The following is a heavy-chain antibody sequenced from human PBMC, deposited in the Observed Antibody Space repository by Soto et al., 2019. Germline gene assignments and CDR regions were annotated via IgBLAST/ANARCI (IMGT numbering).Heavy chain of an antibody. CDR2: INEGGST. D-gene: IGHD3-3*01. V-gene: IGHV3-53*04. CDR3: ARVDFWSGYYKVPDAFDI. CDR1: EFSVSSYV. J-gene: IGHJ3*02. Sequence: LRLSCAASEFSVSSYVMRWVRQAPGKGLQWVSSINEGGSTYYADSVKGRFTISRHNSKNMLYLQMNSLRAEDTAVYYCARVDFWSGYYKVPDAFDIWGQGTMVTVSS.